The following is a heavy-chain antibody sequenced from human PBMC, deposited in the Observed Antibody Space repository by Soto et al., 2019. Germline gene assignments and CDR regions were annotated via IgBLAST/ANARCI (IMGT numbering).Heavy chain of an antibody. V-gene: IGHV3-74*01. CDR3: VLLLSTTLGGGLAFAI. CDR2: INRDGSST. Sequence: EVQLVESGGDLVQPGGSLRLSCAASGFTFSIYWMHWVRQVPGKGLVWVSRINRDGSSTRYADSVKGRFTISRDNPNITLYLQMTSLRAVDTAVYYSVLLLSTTLGGGLAFAIWGQGTMVTVSS. CDR1: GFTFSIYW. J-gene: IGHJ3*02. D-gene: IGHD2-15*01.